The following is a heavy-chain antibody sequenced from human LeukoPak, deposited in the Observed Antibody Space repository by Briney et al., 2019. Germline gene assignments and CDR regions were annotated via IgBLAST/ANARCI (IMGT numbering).Heavy chain of an antibody. Sequence: GGSLRLSCAASGFTFSSYGMHWVRQAPGKGLEWVAVISYDGSNKYYADSVKGRFTISRDNFKNTLYLQMNSLRAEDTAVYCCASFDYGDYANSFDYWGQGTLVTVSS. D-gene: IGHD4-17*01. CDR1: GFTFSSYG. V-gene: IGHV3-30*03. CDR3: ASFDYGDYANSFDY. CDR2: ISYDGSNK. J-gene: IGHJ4*02.